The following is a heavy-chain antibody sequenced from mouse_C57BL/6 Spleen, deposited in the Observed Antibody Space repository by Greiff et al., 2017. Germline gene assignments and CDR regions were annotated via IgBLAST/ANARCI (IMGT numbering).Heavy chain of an antibody. CDR3: AREAGTMVTTWGSGVDY. CDR2: IDPSDSYT. D-gene: IGHD2-2*01. Sequence: QVQLQQPGAELVKPGASVKLSCKASGYTFTSYWMQWVKQRPGQGLEWIGEIDPSDSYTNYNQKFKGKATLTVDTSSSTAYMQLSSLTSEDSAVYYCAREAGTMVTTWGSGVDYWGQGTTLTVSS. V-gene: IGHV1-50*01. CDR1: GYTFTSYW. J-gene: IGHJ2*01.